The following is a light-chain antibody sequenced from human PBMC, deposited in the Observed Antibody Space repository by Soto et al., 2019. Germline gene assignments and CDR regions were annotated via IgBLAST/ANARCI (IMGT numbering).Light chain of an antibody. Sequence: DIQMTQLPSTLSASVGDRVTITCRASQNFDGWLAWYQQKPGKAPRLLIYDASTLESGVPSRFSGSGSGTEFNLTNSNLQPDDFATYYCQQYNDNSFFGQGTKLEIK. CDR3: QQYNDNSF. CDR1: QNFDGW. V-gene: IGKV1-5*01. J-gene: IGKJ2*01. CDR2: DAS.